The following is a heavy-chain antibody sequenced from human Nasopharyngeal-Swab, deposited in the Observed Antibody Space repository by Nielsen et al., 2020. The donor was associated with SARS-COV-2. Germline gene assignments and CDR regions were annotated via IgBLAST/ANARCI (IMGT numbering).Heavy chain of an antibody. D-gene: IGHD3-22*01. CDR2: IYYSGST. CDR3: ARGPYSSGYPYYYYYYMDV. Sequence: WIRQPPGKGLEWIGYIYYSGSTYCNPSLKSRVTISVDTSKNQFSLKLSSVTAADTAVYYCARGPYSSGYPYYYYYYMDVWGKGTTVTVSS. V-gene: IGHV4-30-4*07. J-gene: IGHJ6*03.